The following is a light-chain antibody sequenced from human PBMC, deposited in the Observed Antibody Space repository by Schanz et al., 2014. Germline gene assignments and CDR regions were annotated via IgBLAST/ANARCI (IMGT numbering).Light chain of an antibody. CDR3: QQYNDWPLT. CDR1: QTVGSN. V-gene: IGKV3-15*01. Sequence: EIVMTQSPATLSVSPGQRVTLSCRASQTVGSNLAWYQQNPGQAPRLLIYGASTRATDIPARVTGSGAGTEFTRTISSLQSEDVAVYYCQQYNDWPLTFGGGTKVQIK. CDR2: GAS. J-gene: IGKJ4*01.